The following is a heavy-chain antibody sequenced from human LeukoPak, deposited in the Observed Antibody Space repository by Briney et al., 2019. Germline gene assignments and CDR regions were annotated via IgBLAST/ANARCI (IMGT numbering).Heavy chain of an antibody. CDR2: IRYDGSNK. CDR1: GFTFSSYG. Sequence: GGSLRLSCAASGFTFSSYGMHWVRQAPGKGLEWVAFIRYDGSNKYYADSVKGRFTISRDNSENTLYLQMNSLRAEDTAVYYCANVLRFLEATYYYYMDVWGKGTTVTVSS. J-gene: IGHJ6*03. CDR3: ANVLRFLEATYYYYMDV. D-gene: IGHD3-3*01. V-gene: IGHV3-30*02.